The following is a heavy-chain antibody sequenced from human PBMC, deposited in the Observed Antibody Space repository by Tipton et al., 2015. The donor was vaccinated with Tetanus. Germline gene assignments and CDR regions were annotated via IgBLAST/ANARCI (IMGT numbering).Heavy chain of an antibody. CDR2: IYYSGTS. Sequence: TLSLTCTVSGDSISSGPYSWSWLRQPPGKGLELIGYIYYSGTSYISPSLTRRVSIAGDTSRNQFSLNLTSVTVADSAVYFCARVSRRSLYFDYWGPGAQVTVSS. J-gene: IGHJ4*02. V-gene: IGHV4-30-4*01. CDR1: GDSISSGPYS. CDR3: ARVSRRSLYFDY. D-gene: IGHD2/OR15-2a*01.